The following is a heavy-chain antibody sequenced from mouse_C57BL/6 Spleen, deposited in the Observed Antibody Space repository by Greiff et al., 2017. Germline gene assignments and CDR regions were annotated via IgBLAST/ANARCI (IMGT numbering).Heavy chain of an antibody. Sequence: EVKLVESGGGLVQPGGSLSLSCAASGFTFTDYYMSWVRQPPGKALEWLGFIRNKANGYTTEYSASVKGRFTISRDNSQSILYLQMNALRAEDSATYYCARYITGAVDYWGQGTTLTVSS. CDR1: GFTFTDYY. D-gene: IGHD4-1*01. CDR3: ARYITGAVDY. CDR2: IRNKANGYTT. J-gene: IGHJ2*01. V-gene: IGHV7-3*01.